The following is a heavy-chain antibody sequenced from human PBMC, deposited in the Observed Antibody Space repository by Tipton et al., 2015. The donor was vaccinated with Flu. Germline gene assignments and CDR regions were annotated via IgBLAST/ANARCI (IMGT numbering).Heavy chain of an antibody. CDR3: ARVGAVTMVRGLAFDAFDI. J-gene: IGHJ3*02. CDR2: IYLSGST. CDR1: GASISSESYY. V-gene: IGHV4-39*07. D-gene: IGHD3-10*01. Sequence: TLSLTCTVSGASISSESYYWGWIRQPPGKGLEWIGNIYLSGSTNYNPSLKSRVTISLDKSKNQFSLNLSSVTAADTAVYYCARVGAVTMVRGLAFDAFDIWGLGTMVAVSS.